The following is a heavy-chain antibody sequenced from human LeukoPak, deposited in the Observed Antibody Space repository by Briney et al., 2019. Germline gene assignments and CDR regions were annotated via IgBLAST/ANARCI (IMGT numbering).Heavy chain of an antibody. J-gene: IGHJ4*02. CDR2: IYYSGST. Sequence: TSETLSLTCAVYGGSFSGYYWSWIRQPPGKGLEWIGSIYYSGSTYYNPSLKSRVTISVDTSKNQFSLKLSSVTAADTAVYYCARTRYYYNSRSYGAPYYFDYWGQGTLVTVSS. CDR3: ARTRYYYNSRSYGAPYYFDY. CDR1: GGSFSGYY. D-gene: IGHD3-10*01. V-gene: IGHV4-34*01.